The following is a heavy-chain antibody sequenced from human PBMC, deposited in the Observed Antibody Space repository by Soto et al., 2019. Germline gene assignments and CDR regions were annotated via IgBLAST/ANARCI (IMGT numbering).Heavy chain of an antibody. CDR3: AKDRVDILTGSPVFDY. CDR2: ISYDGSNK. Sequence: QVQLVESGGGVVQPGRSLRLSCAASGFTFSSYGMHWVRQAPGKGLEWVAVISYDGSNKYYADSVKGRFTISRDNSKNXLYLQMNSLRAEDTAVYYCAKDRVDILTGSPVFDYWGQGTLVTVSS. D-gene: IGHD3-9*01. J-gene: IGHJ4*02. CDR1: GFTFSSYG. V-gene: IGHV3-30*18.